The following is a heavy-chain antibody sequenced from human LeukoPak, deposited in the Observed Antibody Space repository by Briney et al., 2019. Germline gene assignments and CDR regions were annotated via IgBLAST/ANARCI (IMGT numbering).Heavy chain of an antibody. J-gene: IGHJ5*02. Sequence: SETLSLTCAVSGCSISSGGYSWSWIRQPPGKGLEWNGYMYHGGSTYYNPSLEGRVTISVDRSKNQFSLKVSSVTAADTAEYYCASTNDFGDYMGAWGQGTLVTVSS. CDR3: ASTNDFGDYMGA. V-gene: IGHV4-30-2*01. D-gene: IGHD4-17*01. CDR1: GCSISSGGYS. CDR2: MYHGGST.